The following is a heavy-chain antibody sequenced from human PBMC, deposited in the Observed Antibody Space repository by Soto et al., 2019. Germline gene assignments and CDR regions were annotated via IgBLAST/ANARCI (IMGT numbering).Heavy chain of an antibody. CDR1: GFTFSSYG. J-gene: IGHJ4*02. Sequence: GGSLRLSCAASGFTFSSYGMHWVRQAPGKGLEWVAVISYDGSNKYYADSVKGRFTISRDNSENTLYLQMNSLRAEDTAVYYCAITGTTSPSDYWGQGTLVTVSS. CDR3: AITGTTSPSDY. V-gene: IGHV3-30*03. D-gene: IGHD1-7*01. CDR2: ISYDGSNK.